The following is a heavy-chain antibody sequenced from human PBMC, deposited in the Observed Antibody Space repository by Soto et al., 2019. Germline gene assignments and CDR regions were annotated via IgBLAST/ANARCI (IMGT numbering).Heavy chain of an antibody. CDR2: ISSSGSTI. CDR3: ARDSSSSGSDY. J-gene: IGHJ4*02. Sequence: PGGSLRLSCAASGFTFSSYEMNWVRQAPGKGLEWVSYISSSGSTIYYADSVKGRFTISRDNAKNSLYLQMNSLRAEDTAVYYCARDSSSSGSDYWGQGTLVTVSS. D-gene: IGHD6-6*01. CDR1: GFTFSSYE. V-gene: IGHV3-48*03.